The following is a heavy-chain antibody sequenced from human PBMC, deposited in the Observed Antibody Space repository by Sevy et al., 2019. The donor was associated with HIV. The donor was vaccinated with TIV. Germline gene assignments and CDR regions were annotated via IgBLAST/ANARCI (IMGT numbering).Heavy chain of an antibody. J-gene: IGHJ4*02. CDR1: GYTLTELS. D-gene: IGHD3-22*01. V-gene: IGHV1-24*01. CDR2: FDPEDGET. CDR3: ATTKDYYDSSGYPFDY. Sequence: ASVKVSCKVSGYTLTELSMHWVRQAPGKGLEWMGSFDPEDGETIYAQNFQGRVTMTEDRSTDTAYMELSSLRSEDTAVYYCATTKDYYDSSGYPFDYWGQGTLVAVSS.